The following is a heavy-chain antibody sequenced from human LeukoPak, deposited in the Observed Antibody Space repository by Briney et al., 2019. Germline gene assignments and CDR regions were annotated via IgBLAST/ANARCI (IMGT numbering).Heavy chain of an antibody. V-gene: IGHV3-66*01. CDR2: IYSGGRT. CDR1: GFTFSSYG. CDR3: ARERNYYYYMDV. Sequence: GGSLRLSCAASGFTFSSYGMSWVRQGPGKGLEWVAVIYSGGRTYYADSVRGRFTISRDNSKNMLYLQMNSLRGEDTAVYYCARERNYYYYMDVWGKGTTVTVSS. J-gene: IGHJ6*03.